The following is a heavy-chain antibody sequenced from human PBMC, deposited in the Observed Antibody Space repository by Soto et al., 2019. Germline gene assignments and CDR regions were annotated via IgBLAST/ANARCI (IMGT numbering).Heavy chain of an antibody. Sequence: SETLSLTCAVSGYSIGSGYYWASIRQSPGKGLEWIGSIYHAGSVYYNPSLNGRVALSMDTSKNHFSLKLTSVTAADTAVYYCARTFDYYGMDVWGQGTTVTVSS. V-gene: IGHV4-38-2*01. CDR3: ARTFDYYGMDV. CDR1: GYSIGSGYY. J-gene: IGHJ6*02. CDR2: IYHAGSV.